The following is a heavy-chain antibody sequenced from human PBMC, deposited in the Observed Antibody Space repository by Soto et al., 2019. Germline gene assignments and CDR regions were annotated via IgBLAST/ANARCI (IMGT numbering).Heavy chain of an antibody. CDR3: AKEMVDAAYVETSPFDL. V-gene: IGHV3-23*01. J-gene: IGHJ4*02. Sequence: GGSLRLSCAASGFTFSSYAMGWLRQAPGTGPEWVAFVDGSGGDTSFADSVKGRFTISRDNSKNSLYLHMNSLRAEDTAIYYCAKEMVDAAYVETSPFDLWGQGTLVTVSS. CDR2: VDGSGGDT. CDR1: GFTFSSYA. D-gene: IGHD2-15*01.